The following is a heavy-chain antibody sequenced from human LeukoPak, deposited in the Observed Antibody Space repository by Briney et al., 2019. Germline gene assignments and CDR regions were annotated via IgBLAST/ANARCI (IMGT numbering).Heavy chain of an antibody. V-gene: IGHV1-46*01. CDR3: ARDVSGYSDY. D-gene: IGHD1-26*01. J-gene: IGHJ4*02. CDR2: INPSGASA. CDR1: GYTFTRYY. Sequence: EASVKVSCKASGYTFTRYYIHWVRQAPGQGLEWMGIINPSGASASYAQKFQGRVTMTTDTSTSTAYMELRSLRSDDTAVYYCARDVSGYSDYWGQGTLVTVSS.